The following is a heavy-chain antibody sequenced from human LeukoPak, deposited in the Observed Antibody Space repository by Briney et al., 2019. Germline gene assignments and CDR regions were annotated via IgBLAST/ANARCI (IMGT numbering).Heavy chain of an antibody. J-gene: IGHJ3*02. Sequence: PSETLSLTCTVSGGSISSYYWSWIRQPAGKGLEWIGRIYTSGSTNYNPSLKSRVPMSVDTSKNQFSLKLSSVTAADTAVYYCARGLITIVVAKEGAFDIWGQGTMVTVSS. CDR3: ARGLITIVVAKEGAFDI. D-gene: IGHD3-22*01. CDR2: IYTSGST. V-gene: IGHV4-4*07. CDR1: GGSISSYY.